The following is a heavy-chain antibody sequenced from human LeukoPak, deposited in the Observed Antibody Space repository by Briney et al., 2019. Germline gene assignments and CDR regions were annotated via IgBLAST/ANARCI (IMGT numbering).Heavy chain of an antibody. CDR1: GGSISSSSYY. J-gene: IGHJ3*02. D-gene: IGHD3-22*01. Sequence: SETLSLTCTVSGGSISSSSYYWGWIRQPPGKGLEWIGSIYYSGSTYYNPSLKSRVTISVDTSKNQFSLKLSSVTAADPAVYYCARVGPQGSGYYADAFDIWGQGTMVTVSS. CDR2: IYYSGST. CDR3: ARVGPQGSGYYADAFDI. V-gene: IGHV4-39*07.